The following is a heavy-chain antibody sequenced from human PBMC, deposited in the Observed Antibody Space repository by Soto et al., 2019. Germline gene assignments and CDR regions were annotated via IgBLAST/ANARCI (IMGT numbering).Heavy chain of an antibody. Sequence: GASVKVSCKASGGTFSSYAISWVRQAPGQGLEWMGGIIPIFGTANYAQKFQGRVTITADESTSTAYMELSSLRSEDTAVYYCARSGDCSGGGCYYNSFDPWGQGTLVTVSS. CDR2: IIPIFGTA. V-gene: IGHV1-69*13. CDR3: ARSGDCSGGGCYYNSFDP. CDR1: GGTFSSYA. D-gene: IGHD2-15*01. J-gene: IGHJ5*02.